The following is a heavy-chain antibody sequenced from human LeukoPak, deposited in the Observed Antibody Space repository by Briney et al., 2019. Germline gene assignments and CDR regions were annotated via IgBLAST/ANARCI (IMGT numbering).Heavy chain of an antibody. V-gene: IGHV3-21*06. CDR3: ATETNGRHYDY. D-gene: IGHD1-14*01. Sequence: GGSLRLSCTTSGLTFSTSGFNWVRQAPGRGLEWVASIGPTGFDRYHADSIKGRFTISRHNANNFLYLQMDSLRAEDTAVYYCATETNGRHYDYWGQGTLLTVSS. CDR2: IGPTGFDR. CDR1: GLTFSTSG. J-gene: IGHJ4*02.